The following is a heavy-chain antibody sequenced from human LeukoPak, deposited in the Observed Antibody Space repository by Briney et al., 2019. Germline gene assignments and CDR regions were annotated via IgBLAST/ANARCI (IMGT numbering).Heavy chain of an antibody. J-gene: IGHJ3*02. CDR1: GYTFTSYD. CDR3: ARVRKSTGGAFDI. Sequence: ASVKVSCKASGYTFTSYDINWVRQATGQGLEWMGWMNPNSGNTGYAQKFQGRVTMTTDTSTSTAYMELRSLRSDDTAVYYCARVRKSTGGAFDIWGQGTMVTVSS. D-gene: IGHD1-14*01. V-gene: IGHV1-8*01. CDR2: MNPNSGNT.